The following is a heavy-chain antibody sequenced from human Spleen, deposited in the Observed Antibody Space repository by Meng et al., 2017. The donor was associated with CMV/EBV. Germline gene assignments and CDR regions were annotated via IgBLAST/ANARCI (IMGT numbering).Heavy chain of an antibody. J-gene: IGHJ4*02. CDR3: ARGGGIQLGY. D-gene: IGHD5-18*01. V-gene: IGHV3-53*01. CDR2: IYSGGST. Sequence: LRLSCAASGFIVSSNYMSWVRQAPGKGLEWVSVIYSGGSTYYADSVKGRFTISRDNSKNTLYLQMNSLRTEDTAVYYCARGGGIQLGYWGQGTLVTVSS. CDR1: GFIVSSNY.